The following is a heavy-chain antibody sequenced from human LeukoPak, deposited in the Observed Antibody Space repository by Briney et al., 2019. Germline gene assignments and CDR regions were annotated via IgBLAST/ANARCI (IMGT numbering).Heavy chain of an antibody. CDR2: IYYSGST. CDR3: ARAISYYYYYMDV. J-gene: IGHJ6*03. CDR1: GGSISSSSYY. D-gene: IGHD2-21*01. V-gene: IGHV4-39*07. Sequence: SETLSLTCTVSGGSISSSSYYWGWIRQPPGKGPEWIGSIYYSGSTNYNPSLKSRVTISLDTSKNQFSLKLSSVTAADTAVYYCARAISYYYYYMDVWGKGTTVTVSS.